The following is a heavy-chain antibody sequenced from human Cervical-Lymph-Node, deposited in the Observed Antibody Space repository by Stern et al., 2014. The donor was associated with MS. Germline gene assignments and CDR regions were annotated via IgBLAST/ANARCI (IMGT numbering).Heavy chain of an antibody. CDR3: AIGAFDI. Sequence: VQLVESGAEVKKPGASVKVSCKASGYTFTNFYMHWVRQAPGQGLEWMGIINPSGGSTSYAQKFQGRVTMTRDTSMSTVYMELSSLRSEDTAVYYCAIGAFDIWGQGTMVTVSS. J-gene: IGHJ3*02. CDR2: INPSGGST. V-gene: IGHV1-46*01. CDR1: GYTFTNFY.